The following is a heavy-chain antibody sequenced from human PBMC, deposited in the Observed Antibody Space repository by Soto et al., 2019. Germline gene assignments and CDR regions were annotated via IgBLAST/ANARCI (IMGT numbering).Heavy chain of an antibody. J-gene: IGHJ5*02. CDR3: ARDPGYSYGLFGWFDP. V-gene: IGHV4-31*03. CDR2: IYYSGST. CDR1: GGSISSGGYY. Sequence: PSETLSLTCTVSGGSISSGGYYWSWIRQHPGKGLEWIGYIYYSGSTYYNPSLKSRVTISVDTSKNQFSLKLSSVTAADTAVYYCARDPGYSYGLFGWFDPWGQGTLVTVSS. D-gene: IGHD5-18*01.